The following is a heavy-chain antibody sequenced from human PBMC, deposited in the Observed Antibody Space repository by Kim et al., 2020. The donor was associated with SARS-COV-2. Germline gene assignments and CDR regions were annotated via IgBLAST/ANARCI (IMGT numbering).Heavy chain of an antibody. Sequence: ASVKVSCKASGYTFTGYYMHWVRQAPGQGLEWMGWINPNSGGTNYAQKFQGRVTMTRDTSISTAYIELSRLRSDDTAVYYCARGFLYYYDSSGYYYDYWGQGTLVTVSS. V-gene: IGHV1-2*02. CDR2: INPNSGGT. CDR1: GYTFTGYY. D-gene: IGHD3-22*01. J-gene: IGHJ4*02. CDR3: ARGFLYYYDSSGYYYDY.